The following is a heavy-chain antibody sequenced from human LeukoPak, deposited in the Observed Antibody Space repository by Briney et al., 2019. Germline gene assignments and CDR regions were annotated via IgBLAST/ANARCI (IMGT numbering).Heavy chain of an antibody. V-gene: IGHV3-21*04. D-gene: IGHD5-24*01. Sequence: GGSLRLSCAASGFSLTSSAMNWVRQAPGKGLEWDSSINSVSSHIYYANSVRGRFTISRDNAKNSLYLQMNSLRAEDTAVYYCAKLDGYNYGHFDYWGQGTLATVSS. CDR3: AKLDGYNYGHFDY. CDR1: GFSLTSSA. CDR2: INSVSSHI. J-gene: IGHJ4*02.